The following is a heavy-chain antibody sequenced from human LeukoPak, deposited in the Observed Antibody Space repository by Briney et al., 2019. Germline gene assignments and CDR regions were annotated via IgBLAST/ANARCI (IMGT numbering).Heavy chain of an antibody. V-gene: IGHV3-9*03. J-gene: IGHJ3*02. D-gene: IGHD6-19*01. CDR3: AKDYTSGWYGAFDI. CDR2: ISWNSGTI. Sequence: PGRSLRLSCAASGFTLDDYAMHWVRQAPGKGLEWVSGISWNSGTIGYADSVKGRFTISRDNAKNSLYLQMNSLRAEDMAFYYCAKDYTSGWYGAFDIWGQGTMVTVSS. CDR1: GFTLDDYA.